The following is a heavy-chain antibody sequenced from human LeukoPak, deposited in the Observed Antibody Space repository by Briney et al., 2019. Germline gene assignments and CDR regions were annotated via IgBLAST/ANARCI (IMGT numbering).Heavy chain of an antibody. D-gene: IGHD5-24*01. CDR3: ARLRVLRDGYLNTPAREFHF. Sequence: SETLSLTCTVSGASISSSDYYWGWIRQPPGKGLEWIGSLYYSGSTYYHPSLKNRVTISVDTSKNHFSLNLSSVTAADTPVYYCARLRVLRDGYLNTPAREFHFWDRGTLVTVSS. CDR2: LYYSGST. CDR1: GASISSSDYY. V-gene: IGHV4-39*02. J-gene: IGHJ4*02.